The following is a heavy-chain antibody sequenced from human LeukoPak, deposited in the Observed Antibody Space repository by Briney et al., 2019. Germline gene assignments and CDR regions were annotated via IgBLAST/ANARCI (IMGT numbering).Heavy chain of an antibody. CDR3: AREGSNYYGMDV. Sequence: SETLSLTCSVSGGSISSYYWSWIRQPPGKGLEWIGYIYYSGSANYNPSLKSRVTISVDTAKNQFSLKLSSVTAADTAVYYCAREGSNYYGMDVWGQGPTVPVSS. V-gene: IGHV4-59*01. CDR2: IYYSGSA. CDR1: GGSISSYY. J-gene: IGHJ6*02.